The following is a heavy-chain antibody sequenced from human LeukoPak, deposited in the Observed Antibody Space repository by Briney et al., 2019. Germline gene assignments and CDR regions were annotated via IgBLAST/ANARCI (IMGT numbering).Heavy chain of an antibody. J-gene: IGHJ4*02. V-gene: IGHV3-30*03. Sequence: GGSLRLSCAASGLTFSNYGIHWVRQAPGKGLEWVAVISYDGSNKYYADSVKGRFTISRDNSKNTLYLQMNSLRAEDTAVYYCARGVRIAVAGYIDYWGQGTLVTVSS. CDR2: ISYDGSNK. CDR3: ARGVRIAVAGYIDY. CDR1: GLTFSNYG. D-gene: IGHD6-19*01.